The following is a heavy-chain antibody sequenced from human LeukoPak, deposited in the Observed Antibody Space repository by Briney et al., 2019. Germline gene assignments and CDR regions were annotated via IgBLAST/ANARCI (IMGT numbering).Heavy chain of an antibody. CDR2: ISVSGNT. V-gene: IGHV3-23*01. CDR3: AELGITMIGGV. Sequence: GGSLRLSCAASGFTLSSYAMSWVRQAPGKGLEWVSSISVSGNTYHADSVKGRFTISRDNAKNSLCLQMNSLRAEDTAVYYCAELGITMIGGVWGKGTTVTISS. CDR1: GFTLSSYA. D-gene: IGHD3-10*02. J-gene: IGHJ6*04.